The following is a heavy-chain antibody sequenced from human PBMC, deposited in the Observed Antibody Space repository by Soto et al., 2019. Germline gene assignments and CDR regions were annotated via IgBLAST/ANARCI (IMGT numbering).Heavy chain of an antibody. J-gene: IGHJ5*02. CDR1: GGSISSGGYY. Sequence: QVQLQESGPGLVKPSQTLSLTCTVSGGSISSGGYYWIWIRQHPGKGLEWIGYIYYSGSTYYTPSLNSRITMPVDKSKNQFSLKLSSLTAADTAVYYCARVPGPWGQGALVTVSS. V-gene: IGHV4-31*03. D-gene: IGHD2-2*01. CDR2: IYYSGST. CDR3: ARVPGP.